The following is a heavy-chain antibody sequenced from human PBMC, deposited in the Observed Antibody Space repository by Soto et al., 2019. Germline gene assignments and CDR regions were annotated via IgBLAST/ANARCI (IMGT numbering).Heavy chain of an antibody. V-gene: IGHV1-46*03. CDR1: GYTFTSYY. CDR2: INPSGGST. Sequence: GASVKVSCTASGYTFTSYYMHWVRQAPGQGLEWMGIINPSGGSTSYAQKFQGRVTMTRDTSTSTVYMELSSLRSEDTAVYYCARVFNRMVRGVNWFDPWGQGTLVTVSS. J-gene: IGHJ5*02. CDR3: ARVFNRMVRGVNWFDP. D-gene: IGHD3-10*01.